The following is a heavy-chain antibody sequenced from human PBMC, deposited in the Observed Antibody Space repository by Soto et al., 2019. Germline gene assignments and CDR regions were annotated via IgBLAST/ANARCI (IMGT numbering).Heavy chain of an antibody. Sequence: SETLSLTCTVSGGSISSYYWSWIRQPPGKGLEWIGYIYYSGGTNYNPSLKSRVTISVDTSKNQFSLKLSSVTAADTAVYYCARDLGSGWYGGFDYWGQGTLVTVS. CDR2: IYYSGGT. V-gene: IGHV4-59*01. CDR1: GGSISSYY. J-gene: IGHJ4*02. D-gene: IGHD6-19*01. CDR3: ARDLGSGWYGGFDY.